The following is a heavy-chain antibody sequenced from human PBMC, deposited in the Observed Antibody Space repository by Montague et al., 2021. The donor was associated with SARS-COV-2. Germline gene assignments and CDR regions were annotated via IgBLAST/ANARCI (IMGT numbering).Heavy chain of an antibody. CDR1: GGSISSSSYY. CDR2: IFHTGRA. J-gene: IGHJ4*02. D-gene: IGHD2/OR15-2a*01. CDR3: ARVRLFYYLDY. Sequence: TLSLTCTVSGGSISSSSYYWGWIRQHPGKGLEWIGYIFHTGRAYYNPSLETRANISVDTSNNLFSLRLSSVTAADTAMYFCARVRLFYYLDYWGQGTLVTVSS. V-gene: IGHV4-31*03.